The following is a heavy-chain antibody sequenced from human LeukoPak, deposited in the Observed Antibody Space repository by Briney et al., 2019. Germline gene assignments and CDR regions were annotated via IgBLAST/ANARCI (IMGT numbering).Heavy chain of an antibody. CDR3: ARRPRWLQSRGGFDY. Sequence: GESLKISCKGSGYSFTSYWIGWVRQMPGKGLEWMGIIYPGDSDTRYSPSFQGQVTISADKSIGTAYLQWSSLKASDTAMYYCARRPRWLQSRGGFDYWGQGTLVTVSS. J-gene: IGHJ4*02. CDR1: GYSFTSYW. V-gene: IGHV5-51*01. D-gene: IGHD5-24*01. CDR2: IYPGDSDT.